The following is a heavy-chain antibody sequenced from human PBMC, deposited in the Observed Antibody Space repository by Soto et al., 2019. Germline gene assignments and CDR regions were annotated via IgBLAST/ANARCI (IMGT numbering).Heavy chain of an antibody. Sequence: SETLSLTCTVSGDSISSYYWSWIRQPPGKGLEWIGYIYYSGSTNYNPSLKSRVTISVDTSKNQFSLKLSSVTAADTAVYYCARLESYCGGDCHPLGFDYWGQGTLVTVSS. D-gene: IGHD2-21*01. CDR2: IYYSGST. V-gene: IGHV4-59*08. J-gene: IGHJ4*02. CDR3: ARLESYCGGDCHPLGFDY. CDR1: GDSISSYY.